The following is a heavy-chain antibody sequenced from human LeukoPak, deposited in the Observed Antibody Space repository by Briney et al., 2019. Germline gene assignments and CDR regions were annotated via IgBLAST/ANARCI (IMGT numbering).Heavy chain of an antibody. V-gene: IGHV3-30*03. D-gene: IGHD6-13*01. CDR1: GFTFSSYG. Sequence: PGGSLRLSCAASGFTFSSYGMHWVRQAPGEGLEWVAVISHDGSHKYNADSVKGRFTISRDNSKNTLYVQMNSLRSEDTAVYYCARGHSSSWSFFDYWGQGTLVTVSS. CDR2: ISHDGSHK. J-gene: IGHJ4*02. CDR3: ARGHSSSWSFFDY.